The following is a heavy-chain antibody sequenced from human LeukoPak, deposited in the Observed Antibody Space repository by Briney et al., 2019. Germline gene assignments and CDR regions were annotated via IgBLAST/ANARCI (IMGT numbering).Heavy chain of an antibody. J-gene: IGHJ4*02. D-gene: IGHD5-24*01. CDR2: ISWNGGSI. Sequence: GGSLRLSCAASGFTFDDYAMHWVRQAPGKGLEWVSGISWNGGSIDYADSVKGRFTISRDNAKNSLYLQMNSLRAEDMALYYCAKDMGEMATPGSYFDYWGQGTLVTVSS. V-gene: IGHV3-9*03. CDR3: AKDMGEMATPGSYFDY. CDR1: GFTFDDYA.